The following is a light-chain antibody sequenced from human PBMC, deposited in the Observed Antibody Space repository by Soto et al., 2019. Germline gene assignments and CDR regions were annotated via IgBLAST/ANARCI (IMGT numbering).Light chain of an antibody. V-gene: IGKV3-11*01. Sequence: EVVLTQSPVTLSLSPGERATPSCRASQSFSSTYVAWDQQKPGQAPRLLIYDASNRATGIPARFSGSGSGTDFTLTIRSLEPEDFAVYYCQQRSNWIFGPGTKVDIK. CDR3: QQRSNWI. CDR2: DAS. J-gene: IGKJ3*01. CDR1: QSFSSTY.